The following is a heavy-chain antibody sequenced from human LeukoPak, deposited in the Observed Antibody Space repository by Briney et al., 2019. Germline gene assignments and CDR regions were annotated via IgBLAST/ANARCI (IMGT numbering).Heavy chain of an antibody. J-gene: IGHJ3*02. CDR3: ARDQDPGAFDI. CDR2: ISPYNGDT. Sequence: ASVKVSCKASGYTFSSSGITWVRQAPGQGLEWMGWISPYNGDTKNAQNLQGRVTMTTDTSTNTAYMELRSLRSDATAVYYCARDQDPGAFDIWGQGTMVTVSS. V-gene: IGHV1-18*01. CDR1: GYTFSSSG.